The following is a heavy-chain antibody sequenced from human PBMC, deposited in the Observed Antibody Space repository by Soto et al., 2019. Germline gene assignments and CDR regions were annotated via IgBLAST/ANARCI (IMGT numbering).Heavy chain of an antibody. D-gene: IGHD6-19*01. V-gene: IGHV3-23*01. Sequence: GGSLRLSCAASGFTFSSYAMSWVRQAPEKELEWVSAISGSGGTAYYADSVKGRFTISRDNSKNTLFLQMNSLGGEDTAVYYCAKNRGNSAWYVSDYWGQGTLITVSS. CDR1: GFTFSSYA. CDR2: ISGSGGTA. J-gene: IGHJ4*02. CDR3: AKNRGNSAWYVSDY.